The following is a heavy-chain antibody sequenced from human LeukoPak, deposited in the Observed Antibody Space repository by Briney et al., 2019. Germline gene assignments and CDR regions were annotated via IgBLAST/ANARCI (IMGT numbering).Heavy chain of an antibody. CDR2: ISGSGGST. CDR3: AKRNYDFWSGYYRRAESHFDY. CDR1: GFTFSSYA. J-gene: IGHJ4*02. D-gene: IGHD3-3*01. Sequence: PGGSLRLSCAASGFTFSSYAMSWVRQAPGKGLEWVSAISGSGGSTYYAGSVKGRFTISRDNSKNTLYLQMNSLRAEDTAVYYCAKRNYDFWSGYYRRAESHFDYWGQGTLVTASS. V-gene: IGHV3-23*01.